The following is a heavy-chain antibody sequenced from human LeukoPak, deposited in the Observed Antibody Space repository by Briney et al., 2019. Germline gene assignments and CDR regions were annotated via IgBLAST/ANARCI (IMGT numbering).Heavy chain of an antibody. Sequence: SETLSLTCTVSGGSISSGGYYWSWIRQHPGKGLEWIGYIYYSGSTYYNPSLKSRVTISVDTSKNQFPLKLSSVTAADTAVYYCARVGSGYSSSSYYYYYMDVWGKGTTVTVSS. CDR2: IYYSGST. CDR1: GGSISSGGYY. D-gene: IGHD6-6*01. J-gene: IGHJ6*03. V-gene: IGHV4-31*03. CDR3: ARVGSGYSSSSYYYYYMDV.